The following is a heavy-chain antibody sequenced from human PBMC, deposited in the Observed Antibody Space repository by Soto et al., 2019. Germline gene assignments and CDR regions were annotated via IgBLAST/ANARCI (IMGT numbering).Heavy chain of an antibody. CDR3: VRRRRSRYWPGGSCYWSNCFDP. CDR1: GGTFSSYA. D-gene: IGHD2-15*01. V-gene: IGHV1-69*01. Sequence: QVQLVQSGAEVKKPGSSVKVSCKASGGTFSSYAISWVRQAPGQGLEWMGGLIPIFGTANYAQKFQGRVTITADQSTSTAYMDLSSLRCEDTAVYYCVRRRRSRYWPGGSCYWSNCFDPWGQGTLVPVSS. J-gene: IGHJ5*02. CDR2: LIPIFGTA.